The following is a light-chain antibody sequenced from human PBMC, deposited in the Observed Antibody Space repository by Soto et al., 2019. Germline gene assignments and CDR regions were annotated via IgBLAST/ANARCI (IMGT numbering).Light chain of an antibody. CDR1: QSLLHSNGYIY. CDR3: MQALQTPDT. CDR2: LGS. Sequence: DIVMTQSPLSLPVTPGEPASISCRSSQSLLHSNGYIYLDWYLQNPGQSPQLLISLGSNRASGVPHRFSVSASATAFTLNISRVEAEDVVFYYCMQALQTPDTFGPGTKVDIK. J-gene: IGKJ3*01. V-gene: IGKV2-28*01.